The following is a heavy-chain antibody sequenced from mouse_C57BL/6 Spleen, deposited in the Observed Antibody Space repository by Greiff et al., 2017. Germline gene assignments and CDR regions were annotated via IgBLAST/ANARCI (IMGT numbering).Heavy chain of an antibody. CDR3: ARPGYWYFDV. CDR1: GYTFTDYN. CDR2: INPNNGGT. V-gene: IGHV1-18*01. Sequence: DVQLQPSGPELVKPGASVKIPCKASGYTFTDYNMDWVKQSHGKSLEWIGDINPNNGGTIYNQKFKGKATLTVDKSSSTAYMELRSLTSEDTAVYYCARPGYWYFDVWGTGTTVTVSS. J-gene: IGHJ1*03.